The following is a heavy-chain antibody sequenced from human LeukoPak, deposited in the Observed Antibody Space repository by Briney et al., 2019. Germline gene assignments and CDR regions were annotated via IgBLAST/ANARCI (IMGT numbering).Heavy chain of an antibody. V-gene: IGHV3-43D*03. CDR2: ISWDGVNA. J-gene: IGHJ6*03. Sequence: PGGSLRLSCATTGFTFDDYAMHWVRQAPGKGLEWVSLISWDGVNAYYADSVEGRFTISRDNRKNMVFLQMTSLRAEDTAVYYCVKDFTLVRDQNAYYFYYYMDVWGKGTTVTVSS. CDR1: GFTFDDYA. CDR3: VKDFTLVRDQNAYYFYYYMDV. D-gene: IGHD3-10*01.